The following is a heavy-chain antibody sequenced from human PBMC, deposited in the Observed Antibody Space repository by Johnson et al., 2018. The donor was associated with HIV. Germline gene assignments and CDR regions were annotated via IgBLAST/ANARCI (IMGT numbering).Heavy chain of an antibody. CDR2: IYSGGSGGST. CDR3: ARVGQLARTHAFDI. CDR1: GFTVSTNY. V-gene: IGHV3-66*02. J-gene: IGHJ3*02. D-gene: IGHD6-13*01. Sequence: MLLVESGGGLVQPGGSLRLSCAVSGFTVSTNYMSWVRQTPGKGLEWVSVIYSGGSGGSTYYADSVKGRFTISRDNSKNTVYLQMNSLRAEDTAVYYCARVGQLARTHAFDIWGQGTMVTVSS.